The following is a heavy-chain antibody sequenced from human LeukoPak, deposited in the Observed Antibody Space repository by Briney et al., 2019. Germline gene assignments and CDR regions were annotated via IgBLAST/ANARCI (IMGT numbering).Heavy chain of an antibody. CDR3: ARERLGAGAFDY. CDR1: GFTFSSYG. Sequence: GGTLRLSCTASGFTFSSYGMNWVRQAPGKGVEWVSGIVGDAGRTYYADSVKGRFTISRDNSKNTLYLQMNSLRAEDTAVYYCARERLGAGAFDYWGQGTLVTVSS. CDR2: IVGDAGRT. D-gene: IGHD3-16*01. V-gene: IGHV3-23*01. J-gene: IGHJ4*02.